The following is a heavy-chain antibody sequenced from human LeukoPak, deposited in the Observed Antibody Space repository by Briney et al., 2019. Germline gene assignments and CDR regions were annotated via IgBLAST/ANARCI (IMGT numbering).Heavy chain of an antibody. CDR2: IDRGVGST. D-gene: IGHD7-27*01. Sequence: PGGSLRLSRAASGFTFSLYDMSWVRQAPGKGLECVSAIDRGVGSTYYADSVKGRFTISRDNSKNTLYLQMNSLRAEDTAVYYCARETGSYLGYWGQGTLVTVSS. V-gene: IGHV3-23*01. CDR1: GFTFSLYD. CDR3: ARETGSYLGY. J-gene: IGHJ4*02.